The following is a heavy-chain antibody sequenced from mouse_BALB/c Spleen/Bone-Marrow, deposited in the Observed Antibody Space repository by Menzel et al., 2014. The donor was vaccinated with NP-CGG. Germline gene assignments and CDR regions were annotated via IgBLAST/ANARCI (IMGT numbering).Heavy chain of an antibody. CDR2: IFPGDGST. CDR3: ARRVYYDYDGGAWFAY. D-gene: IGHD2-4*01. CDR1: GYTFTGYD. V-gene: IGHV1-85*01. Sequence: VKLQESGAELVRPGASVKLSCKASGYTFTGYDINWVRQRPEQGLEWIGWIFPGDGSTKYNEKFKGKATLTTDKSSSTAYMQLSRLTSEDSAGYFCARRVYYDYDGGAWFAYWGQGHLVPVPA. J-gene: IGHJ3*01.